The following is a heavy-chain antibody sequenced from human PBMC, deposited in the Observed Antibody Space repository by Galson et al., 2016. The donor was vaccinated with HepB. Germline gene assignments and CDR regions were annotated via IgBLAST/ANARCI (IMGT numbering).Heavy chain of an antibody. CDR2: MYVGPSIT. V-gene: IGHV5-51*01. Sequence: QSGAEVKKPGESLKISCKDSGYRFTNYWIGWVCQMPGKGLEWMGIMYVGPSITRYSPSFQGQVTMSADKTINTAYLQWSSLKASDTAMYYCSKALDGTFYFDNWGQGTLVTVSS. J-gene: IGHJ4*02. CDR3: SKALDGTFYFDN. D-gene: IGHD2/OR15-2a*01. CDR1: GYRFTNYW.